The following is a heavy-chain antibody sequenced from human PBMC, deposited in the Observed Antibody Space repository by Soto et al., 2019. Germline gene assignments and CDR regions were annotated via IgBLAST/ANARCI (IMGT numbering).Heavy chain of an antibody. CDR2: IGPYGNSI. V-gene: IGHV3-11*01. CDR3: ARDDYTYGVY. CDR1: GFSFRDHF. J-gene: IGHJ4*02. Sequence: GGSLRLSCAASGFSFRDHFMSWIRQAPGKGLEWVSYIGPYGNSIYYADSVKGRFTISRDDAKKSLYLHMNNLRAEDTAVYYCARDDYTYGVYWGQGSLVTVSS. D-gene: IGHD3-3*01.